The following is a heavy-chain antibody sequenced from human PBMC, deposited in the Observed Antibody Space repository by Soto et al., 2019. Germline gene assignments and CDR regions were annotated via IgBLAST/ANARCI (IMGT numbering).Heavy chain of an antibody. D-gene: IGHD3-3*01. Sequence: GGSLRLSCAASGFTFSSYAMHWVRQAPGKGLEYVSAISSNGGSTYYANSVKGRFTISRDNSKNTLYLQMGSLRAEDMAVYYCARTDYDFCSGYYPYYYYYMDVWGKGTTVTVSS. CDR3: ARTDYDFCSGYYPYYYYYMDV. V-gene: IGHV3-64*01. CDR2: ISSNGGST. J-gene: IGHJ6*03. CDR1: GFTFSSYA.